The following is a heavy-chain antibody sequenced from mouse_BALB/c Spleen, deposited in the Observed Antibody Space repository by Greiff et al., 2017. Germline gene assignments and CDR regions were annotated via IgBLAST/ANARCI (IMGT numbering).Heavy chain of an antibody. Sequence: EVMLVESGGGLVTPGGSLKLSCAASGFAFSSYDMSWVRQTPEKRLEWVAYISSGGGSTYYPDTVKGRFTISRDNAKNTLYLQMSSLKSEDTAMYYCARRGGNYGDYWGQGTSVTVSS. V-gene: IGHV5-12-1*01. CDR2: ISSGGGST. CDR1: GFAFSSYD. CDR3: ARRGGNYGDY. D-gene: IGHD2-1*01. J-gene: IGHJ4*01.